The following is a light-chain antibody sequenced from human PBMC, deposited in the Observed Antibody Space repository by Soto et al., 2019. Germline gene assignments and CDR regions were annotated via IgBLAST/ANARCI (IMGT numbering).Light chain of an antibody. Sequence: DIQMTQSPSTLSASVGDRVTITCRASQSIVTYLNWYLQKPGKAPKLLIYAASTLQSGVPSRFSGSGSGTDFTLTISCLQSEDFATYYCQQYYSYPPTFGQGTRLEI. CDR2: AAS. V-gene: IGKV1-39*01. J-gene: IGKJ5*01. CDR3: QQYYSYPPT. CDR1: QSIVTY.